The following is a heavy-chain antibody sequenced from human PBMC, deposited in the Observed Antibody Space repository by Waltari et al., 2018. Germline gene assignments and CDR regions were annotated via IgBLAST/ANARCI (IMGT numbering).Heavy chain of an antibody. D-gene: IGHD7-27*01. V-gene: IGHV3-7*01. Sequence: EVQLVESGGGLVQPGGSLRRPGAASGFTFSTNWMSWVRQAPGKGLEWLANIKPDGSEKYYVDSVKGRFTISRDNAKNSLSLQMDSLRAEDTAVYYCARDFNWGWFYWGQGALVTVSS. CDR2: IKPDGSEK. CDR3: ARDFNWGWFY. J-gene: IGHJ4*02. CDR1: GFTFSTNW.